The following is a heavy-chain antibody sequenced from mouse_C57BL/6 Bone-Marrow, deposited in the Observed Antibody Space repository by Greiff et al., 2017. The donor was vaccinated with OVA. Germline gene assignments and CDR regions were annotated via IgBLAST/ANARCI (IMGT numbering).Heavy chain of an antibody. D-gene: IGHD1-1*02. Sequence: QVQLKESGPGLVAPSQSLSITCTVSGFSLTRYGVHWVRQPPGKGLEWLVVIWSDGSTTYNSALKSRLSISKDNSKSQVFLKMNSLQTDDTAMYYCARHGGGPYAMDYWGQGTSVTVSS. J-gene: IGHJ4*01. CDR2: IWSDGST. CDR1: GFSLTRYG. CDR3: ARHGGGPYAMDY. V-gene: IGHV2-6-1*01.